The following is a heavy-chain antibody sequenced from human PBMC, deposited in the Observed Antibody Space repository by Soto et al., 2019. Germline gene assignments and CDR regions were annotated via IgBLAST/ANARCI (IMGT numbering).Heavy chain of an antibody. CDR2: IYYSGST. CDR1: GGSVSSGSYY. D-gene: IGHD6-13*01. CDR3: ESRQQQLTRNYYYYGMDV. J-gene: IGHJ6*02. V-gene: IGHV4-61*01. Sequence: QVQLQESGPGLVKPSETLSLTCTVSGGSVSSGSYYWSWIRQPPGKGLEWIGYIYYSGSTNYNPSLKSRVTISVDTSKNQFSLKLSSVTAADTAVYYCESRQQQLTRNYYYYGMDVWGQGTTVTVSS.